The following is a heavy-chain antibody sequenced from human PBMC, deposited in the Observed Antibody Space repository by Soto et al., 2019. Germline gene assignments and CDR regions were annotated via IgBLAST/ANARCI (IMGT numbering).Heavy chain of an antibody. Sequence: GGSLRLSCAASGFTFSDYAISWVRQAPGKGLEWVSAISGSGGSTYYADSVKGRFTISRDNSKNTLYLQMNSLRAEDTAVYYCARTNSSGFYFDYWGQGTLVTVSS. CDR3: ARTNSSGFYFDY. CDR1: GFTFSDYA. J-gene: IGHJ4*02. CDR2: ISGSGGST. D-gene: IGHD6-19*01. V-gene: IGHV3-23*01.